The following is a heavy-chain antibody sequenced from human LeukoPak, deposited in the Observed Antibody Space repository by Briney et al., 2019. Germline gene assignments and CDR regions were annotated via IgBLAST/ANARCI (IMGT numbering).Heavy chain of an antibody. CDR1: GFTLSSYS. J-gene: IGHJ4*02. CDR2: ISSSSTHI. Sequence: PGGSLRLSCAASGFTLSSYSMNWVRQAPGKGLEWVSYISSSSTHIYYADSVKGRFTISRDNARNSLYLQMNSLRAEDTAIYYCARSEHSSSSFDYWGQGSLFTVSS. D-gene: IGHD6-6*01. CDR3: ARSEHSSSSFDY. V-gene: IGHV3-21*01.